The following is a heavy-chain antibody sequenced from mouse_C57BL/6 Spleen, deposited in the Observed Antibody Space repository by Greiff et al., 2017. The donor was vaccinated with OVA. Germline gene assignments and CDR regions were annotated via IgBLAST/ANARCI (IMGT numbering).Heavy chain of an antibody. J-gene: IGHJ2*01. Sequence: VQLQQSGAELVKPGASVKLSCTASGFNIKDYYMHWVKQRTEQGLEWIGRIDPEDGETKYAPKFPGKATITADTSSNTAYLQLSSLTSEDTAVYYCASMVTTPYFDYWGQGTTLTVSS. CDR1: GFNIKDYY. CDR2: IDPEDGET. D-gene: IGHD2-2*01. V-gene: IGHV14-2*01. CDR3: ASMVTTPYFDY.